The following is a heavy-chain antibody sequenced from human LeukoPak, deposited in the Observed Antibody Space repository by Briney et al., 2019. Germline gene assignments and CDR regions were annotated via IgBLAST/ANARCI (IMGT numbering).Heavy chain of an antibody. V-gene: IGHV3-21*01. J-gene: IGHJ3*02. CDR1: GFTFSSYS. CDR2: ISSSRSYI. CDR3: ARVCLMATILPDAFDI. Sequence: KAGGSLRLSCAASGFTFSSYSMNWVRQARGKGVEGVSSISSSRSYIYYADSVKGPFTISRDNAKNSLYLQMNSLRAEDTAVYYCARVCLMATILPDAFDIWGQGTMVTVSS. D-gene: IGHD5-24*01.